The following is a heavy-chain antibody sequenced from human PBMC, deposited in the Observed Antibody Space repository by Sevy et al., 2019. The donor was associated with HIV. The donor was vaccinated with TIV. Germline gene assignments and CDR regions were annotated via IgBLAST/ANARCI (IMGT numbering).Heavy chain of an antibody. CDR1: GGTFSSYA. J-gene: IGHJ5*02. V-gene: IGHV1-69*13. Sequence: ASVKVSCKASGGTFSSYAISWVRQAPGQGLEWMGRIIPIFGTANYAQKFQGRVTITADESTSPAYMELSSLRSEDTAVYYCARERCSSTSCYHWFDPWGQGTLVTVSS. CDR3: ARERCSSTSCYHWFDP. CDR2: IIPIFGTA. D-gene: IGHD2-2*01.